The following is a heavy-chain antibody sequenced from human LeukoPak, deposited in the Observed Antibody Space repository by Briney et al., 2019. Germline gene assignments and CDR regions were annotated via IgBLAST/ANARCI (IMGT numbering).Heavy chain of an antibody. J-gene: IGHJ6*04. CDR2: INGGGTTK. CDR1: GFIFSDYY. V-gene: IGHV3-11*01. Sequence: GGSLRLFCAASGFIFSDYYMNWLRQARGEGLEWVSHINGGGTTKYYADSVRGRFTLSRDNAKNTLYLQMNTLRAEDTAVYYCTRGVFSDVWGTGTTVTVSS. CDR3: TRGVFSDV.